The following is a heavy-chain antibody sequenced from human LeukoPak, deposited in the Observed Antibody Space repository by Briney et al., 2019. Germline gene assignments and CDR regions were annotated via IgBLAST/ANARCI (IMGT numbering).Heavy chain of an antibody. CDR2: INPNSGGT. CDR1: GYTFTGYY. V-gene: IGHV1-2*02. Sequence: ASVKVSCKASGYTFTGYYMQWVRQAPGQGLEWMGWINPNSGGTNYAQKFQGTVTMTRDTSISTAYMELSRLRSDDTAVYYCARAVAGTGVDYWGQGTLVTVSS. J-gene: IGHJ4*02. D-gene: IGHD6-19*01. CDR3: ARAVAGTGVDY.